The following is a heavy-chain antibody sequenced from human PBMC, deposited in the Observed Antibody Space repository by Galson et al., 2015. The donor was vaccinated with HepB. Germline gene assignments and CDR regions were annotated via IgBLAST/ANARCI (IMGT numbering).Heavy chain of an antibody. CDR1: GYTFTSYS. V-gene: IGHV1-46*01. Sequence: SVKVSCKASGYTFTSYSIHWVRQAPGQGLEWMGIINPRDGSTSYAQKFQGRFTISRDISKKTLYLQMSSLRDEDTAVYYCARVRVDKGAYLHYGMDVWGQGTTVTVSS. J-gene: IGHJ6*02. CDR2: INPRDGST. CDR3: ARVRVDKGAYLHYGMDV. D-gene: IGHD2/OR15-2a*01.